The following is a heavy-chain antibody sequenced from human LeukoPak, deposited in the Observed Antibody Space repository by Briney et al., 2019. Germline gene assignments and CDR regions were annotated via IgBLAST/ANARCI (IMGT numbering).Heavy chain of an antibody. CDR1: GYTFTSYG. Sequence: ASVKVSCKASGYTFTSYGISWVRQAPGQGLEWMGWISAYNGNTNYAQKLQGRVTMTTDTSMSTAYMELRSLRSDDTAVYYCARWKGSSTSWSSRGSPYYMDVWGKGTTVTVSS. J-gene: IGHJ6*03. D-gene: IGHD2-2*01. V-gene: IGHV1-18*01. CDR3: ARWKGSSTSWSSRGSPYYMDV. CDR2: ISAYNGNT.